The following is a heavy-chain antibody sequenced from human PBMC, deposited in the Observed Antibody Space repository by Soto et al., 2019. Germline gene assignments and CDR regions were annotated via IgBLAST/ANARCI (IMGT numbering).Heavy chain of an antibody. Sequence: SQTLSLTCAISGDSVSSNSAAWNWIRQSPSRGLEWLGRTYYRSKWYNDYAVSVKSRITINPDTSKNQFSLQLNSVTPEDTAVYYCEREGGYSYGPRWFDPWGQGTPVTVYS. CDR2: TYYRSKWYN. CDR1: GDSVSSNSAA. V-gene: IGHV6-1*01. CDR3: EREGGYSYGPRWFDP. J-gene: IGHJ5*02. D-gene: IGHD5-18*01.